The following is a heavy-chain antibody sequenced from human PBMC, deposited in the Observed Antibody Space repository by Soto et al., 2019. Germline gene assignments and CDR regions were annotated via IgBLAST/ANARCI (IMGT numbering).Heavy chain of an antibody. CDR1: GYTFTNYG. V-gene: IGHV1-18*01. Sequence: QVQLVQSGAEVKKPGASVKVSCKASGYTFTNYGISWVRQAPGQGLEWTGWISAYNGNTKYAQKLQGRVTMTTDTSTSTAYMELRSLRSDDTAVYYCARGVGSGSYYNQYNWFDPWGQGTLVTVSS. D-gene: IGHD3-10*01. J-gene: IGHJ5*02. CDR3: ARGVGSGSYYNQYNWFDP. CDR2: ISAYNGNT.